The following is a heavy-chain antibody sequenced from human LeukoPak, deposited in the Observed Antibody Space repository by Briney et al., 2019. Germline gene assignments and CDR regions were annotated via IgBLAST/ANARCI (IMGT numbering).Heavy chain of an antibody. CDR3: AREGGSWPDFDY. Sequence: PGGSLRLSCAASGFIFSSYSMNWVRQAPGKGLEWVSSISSSSSSIYYADSLKGRFTIPRDNAKNSLYLQMNSLRAEDTAVYYCAREGGSWPDFDYWDQGTLVTVSS. CDR2: ISSSSSSI. CDR1: GFIFSSYS. V-gene: IGHV3-21*01. J-gene: IGHJ4*02. D-gene: IGHD2-15*01.